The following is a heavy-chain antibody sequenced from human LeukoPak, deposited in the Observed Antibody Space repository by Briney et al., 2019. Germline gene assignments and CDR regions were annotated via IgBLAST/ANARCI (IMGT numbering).Heavy chain of an antibody. CDR2: ISAGGDKT. J-gene: IGHJ4*02. Sequence: PGGSLRLSCAASGFTFSSYAMSWVRQAPGKGLEWVSGISAGGDKTYYRDSVKGRITISRDNSKNTLYLQMNSLRAEDTAIYYCAKSRGSTLFDYWGQGTLVTVSS. V-gene: IGHV3-23*01. CDR3: AKSRGSTLFDY. CDR1: GFTFSSYA. D-gene: IGHD1-26*01.